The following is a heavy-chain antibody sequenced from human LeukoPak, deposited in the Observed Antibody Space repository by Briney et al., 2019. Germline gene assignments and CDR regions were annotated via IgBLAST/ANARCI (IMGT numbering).Heavy chain of an antibody. Sequence: PSETLSLTCTVSGGSISSSSYYWGWTRQPPGKGLEWIGSIYYSGSIYYNPSLKSRVTISVDTSKNQFSLKLSSVTAADTAVYYCARGDYGSGSYPSNWFDPWGQGTLVTVSS. CDR2: IYYSGSI. CDR3: ARGDYGSGSYPSNWFDP. CDR1: GGSISSSSYY. D-gene: IGHD3-10*01. V-gene: IGHV4-39*01. J-gene: IGHJ5*02.